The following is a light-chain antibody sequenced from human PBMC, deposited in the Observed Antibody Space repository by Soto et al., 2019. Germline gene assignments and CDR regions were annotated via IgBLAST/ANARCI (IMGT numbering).Light chain of an antibody. CDR2: QVT. CDR3: TSYSSSDIFYV. V-gene: IGLV2-14*01. J-gene: IGLJ1*01. CDR1: SSDIGGYYY. Sequence: QSVLTQPASVSGSPGQSITISCTGTSSDIGGYYYVSWYQHHPGKAPKLLIYQVTNRPSRVSNRFSGSKSGNTASLTISGLQAHDEADYYCTSYSSSDIFYVFGTGTKVTVL.